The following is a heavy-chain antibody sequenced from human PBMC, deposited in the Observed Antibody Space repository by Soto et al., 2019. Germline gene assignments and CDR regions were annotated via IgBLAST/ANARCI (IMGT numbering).Heavy chain of an antibody. V-gene: IGHV3-9*01. CDR1: GFTFDDYA. J-gene: IGHJ4*02. CDR2: ISWNSGSI. Sequence: GGSLRLSCAASGFTFDDYAMHWVRQAPGKGLEWVRGISWNSGSIGYADSVKGRFTISRDNAKNSLYLQMNSLRAEDTALYYCAKGYSGYDYYNFDYWGQGTLVTVSS. CDR3: AKGYSGYDYYNFDY. D-gene: IGHD5-12*01.